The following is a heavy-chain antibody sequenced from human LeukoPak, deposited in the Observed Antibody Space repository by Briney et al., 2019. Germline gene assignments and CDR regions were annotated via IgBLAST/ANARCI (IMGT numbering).Heavy chain of an antibody. V-gene: IGHV3-74*01. J-gene: IGHJ4*02. CDR2: ITGDGSSI. CDR3: ARDQYCGGDCPSDY. Sequence: GGSLRLSCAASGFTFSSYWMHWVRQAPGKGLVWVSRITGDGSSIIYADSVKGRFTISRDNAKNTLYLQMNSLRAEDTAVYYCARDQYCGGDCPSDYWGQGTLVTVSS. CDR1: GFTFSSYW. D-gene: IGHD2-21*02.